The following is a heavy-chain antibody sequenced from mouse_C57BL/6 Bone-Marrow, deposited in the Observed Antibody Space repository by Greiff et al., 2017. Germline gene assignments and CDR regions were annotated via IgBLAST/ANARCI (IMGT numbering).Heavy chain of an antibody. D-gene: IGHD1-1*01. J-gene: IGHJ2*01. CDR3: ARGHYYGILP. CDR2: FYPGDGDT. V-gene: IGHV1-80*01. CDR1: GYAFSSYC. Sequence: VQLQQSGAELVKPGASVKISCQASGYAFSSYCMNWVKQRPGKGLEWIGQFYPGDGDTNYNGKFKGKATLTADKSSSTAYMQLSRLTSADSSDYFGARGHYYGILPWGQGTTLTVST.